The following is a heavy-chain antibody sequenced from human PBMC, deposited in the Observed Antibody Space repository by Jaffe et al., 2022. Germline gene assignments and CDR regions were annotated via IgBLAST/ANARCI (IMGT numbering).Heavy chain of an antibody. Sequence: QVQLQESGPGLVKPSETLSLTCAVSGYSISSGYYWGWIRQPPGKGLEWIGSIYHSGSTYYNPSLKSRVTISVDTSKNQFSLKLSSVTAADTAVYYCARHTYYVWGSYLDWFDPWGQGTLVTVSS. V-gene: IGHV4-38-2*01. J-gene: IGHJ5*02. D-gene: IGHD3-16*02. CDR2: IYHSGST. CDR1: GYSISSGYY. CDR3: ARHTYYVWGSYLDWFDP.